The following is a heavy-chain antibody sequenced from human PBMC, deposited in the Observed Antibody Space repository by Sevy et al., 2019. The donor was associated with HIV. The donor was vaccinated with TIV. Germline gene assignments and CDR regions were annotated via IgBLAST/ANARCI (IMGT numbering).Heavy chain of an antibody. D-gene: IGHD1-26*01. V-gene: IGHV4-38-2*01. CDR1: GSSISSIYY. CDR2: IYHGGST. CDR3: ARHKAPAGTYFDY. Sequence: SETLSLTCAVSGSSISSIYYWGWIRQPPGKGLEWIGTIYHGGSTYYNPSLKSRVTISVHTSKNQFSLKVTSVTAADTAVYFCARHKAPAGTYFDYWGRGTLVTVSS. J-gene: IGHJ4*02.